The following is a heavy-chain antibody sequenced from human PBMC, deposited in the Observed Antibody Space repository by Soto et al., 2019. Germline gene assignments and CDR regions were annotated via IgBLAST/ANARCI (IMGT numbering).Heavy chain of an antibody. Sequence: EGQLLESGGGLVQPGGSLRLSCVASGFTFSSYAMRWVRQAPGKGLEWVSAISGSGGSTYYADSVRGRFTISRDNSKNTLYLQMNSLRAEDTAVYYCARRGSGSYYDYWGQGTLVTVSS. CDR3: ARRGSGSYYDY. J-gene: IGHJ4*02. CDR2: ISGSGGST. D-gene: IGHD1-26*01. CDR1: GFTFSSYA. V-gene: IGHV3-23*01.